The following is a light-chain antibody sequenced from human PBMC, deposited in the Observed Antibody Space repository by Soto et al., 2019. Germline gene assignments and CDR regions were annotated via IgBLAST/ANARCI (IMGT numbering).Light chain of an antibody. V-gene: IGLV2-14*01. CDR1: SSGVGGYNY. J-gene: IGLJ1*01. CDR3: SSYTSSSTVYV. CDR2: EVT. Sequence: QSALTQPASVSGSPGQSITISCTGTSSGVGGYNYVSWYQQHPGKAPKLMIYEVTNRPSGVSDRFSGSKSGNTASLTISGLQAEDEADYYCSSYTSSSTVYVFGTGTKVTVL.